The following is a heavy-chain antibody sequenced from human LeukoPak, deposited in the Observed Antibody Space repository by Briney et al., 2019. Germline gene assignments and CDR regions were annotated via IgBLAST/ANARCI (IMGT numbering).Heavy chain of an antibody. D-gene: IGHD3-10*01. J-gene: IGHJ4*02. CDR3: AANSADYNTLGSSYKV. CDR1: GVSITSSKW. Sequence: SETLSLTCAVSGVSITSSKWWSWVRQPPGKGLEWIGEIYHGGNTNYNPSLKSRVTISVDKSKNQFSLKLNSVTAADTAVFYCAANSADYNTLGSSYKVWGQGTLVTVSS. V-gene: IGHV4-4*02. CDR2: IYHGGNT.